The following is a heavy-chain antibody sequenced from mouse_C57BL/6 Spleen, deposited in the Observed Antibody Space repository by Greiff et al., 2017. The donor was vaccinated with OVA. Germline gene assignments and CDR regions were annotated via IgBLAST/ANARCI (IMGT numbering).Heavy chain of an antibody. Sequence: EVKLQQSGPELVKPGASVKISCKASGYTFTDYYMNWVKQSHGKSLEWIGDINPNNGGTSYNQKFKGKATLTVDKSSSTAYMELRSLTSEDSAVYYCARREKRGNYYFDYWGQGTTLTVSS. CDR1: GYTFTDYY. J-gene: IGHJ2*01. V-gene: IGHV1-26*01. CDR2: INPNNGGT. CDR3: ARREKRGNYYFDY.